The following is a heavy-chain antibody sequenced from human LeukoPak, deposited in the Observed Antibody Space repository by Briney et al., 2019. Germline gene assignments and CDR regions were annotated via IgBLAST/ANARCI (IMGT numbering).Heavy chain of an antibody. J-gene: IGHJ4*02. V-gene: IGHV1-2*02. Sequence: ASMKVSCKTSGYTFTGYYVHWVRQAPGQGLDWMGWINPNSGDTNYAQKFQGRVTMTRGMSVTTAYMELSRLTSDDTAIYYCARWGSAVADYWGQGTLVTVSS. CDR2: INPNSGDT. CDR1: GYTFTGYY. CDR3: ARWGSAVADY. D-gene: IGHD6-19*01.